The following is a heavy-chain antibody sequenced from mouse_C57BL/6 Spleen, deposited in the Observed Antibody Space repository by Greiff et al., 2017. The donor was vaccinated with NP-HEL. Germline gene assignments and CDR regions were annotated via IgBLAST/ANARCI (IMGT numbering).Heavy chain of an antibody. CDR1: GYTFTDYY. V-gene: IGHV1-26*01. CDR3: ARKGGYYYGSSEPWFAY. CDR2: INPNNGGT. D-gene: IGHD1-1*01. J-gene: IGHJ3*01. Sequence: EVQLQQSGPELVKPGASVKISCKASGYTFTDYYMNWVKQSHGKSLEWIGDINPNNGGTSYNQKFKGKATLTVDKSSSTAYMELRSLTSEDSAVYYCARKGGYYYGSSEPWFAYWGQGTLVTVSA.